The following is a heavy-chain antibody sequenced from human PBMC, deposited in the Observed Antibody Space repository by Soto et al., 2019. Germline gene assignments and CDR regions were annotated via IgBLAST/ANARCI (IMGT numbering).Heavy chain of an antibody. CDR2: IYYSGST. CDR1: GGSVSSGSYY. V-gene: IGHV4-61*01. Sequence: KPSETLSLTCTVSGGSVSSGSYYWSWIRQPPGKGLEWIGYIYYSGSTNYNPSLKSRVTISVDTSKNQFSLKLSSVTAADTAVYYCASGIAAAGTGVDYWGQGTLVTVSS. CDR3: ASGIAAAGTGVDY. J-gene: IGHJ4*02. D-gene: IGHD6-13*01.